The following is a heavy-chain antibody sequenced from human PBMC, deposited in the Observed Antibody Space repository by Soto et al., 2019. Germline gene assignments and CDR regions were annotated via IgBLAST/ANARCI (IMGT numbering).Heavy chain of an antibody. J-gene: IGHJ4*02. V-gene: IGHV4-59*01. CDR2: IYYTGST. CDR1: SGSISTYY. CDR3: AGAPNGAFFGF. Sequence: SETLSLTCTVSSGSISTYYWSWIRQPPGKGLEWIGYIYYTGSTNYNPSLKTRVAISMDTSKNQFSLDLSSVTAADTAVYYCAGAPNGAFFGFGGGGTRVTVP. D-gene: IGHD2-8*01.